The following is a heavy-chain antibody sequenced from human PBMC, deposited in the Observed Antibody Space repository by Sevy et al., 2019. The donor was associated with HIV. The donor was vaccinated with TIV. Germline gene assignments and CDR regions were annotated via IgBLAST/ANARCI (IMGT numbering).Heavy chain of an antibody. CDR3: TRGLATADTPEYYFDY. D-gene: IGHD5-12*01. CDR1: GFTFDDYA. Sequence: GGSLRLSCTTSGFTFDDYAMSWFRQAPGKGLEWVAFITRNSYEAYGGTTDYAASGKGRFIISRYDSKSIAYLQMNSLKTEDTAVYYCTRGLATADTPEYYFDYWGQGILVTVSS. CDR2: ITRNSYEAYGGTT. V-gene: IGHV3-49*03. J-gene: IGHJ4*02.